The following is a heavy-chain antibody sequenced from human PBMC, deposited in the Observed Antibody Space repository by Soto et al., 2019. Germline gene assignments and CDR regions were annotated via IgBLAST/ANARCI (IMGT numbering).Heavy chain of an antibody. CDR2: INPGGGSA. CDR3: AREDKAVVAIPPDY. Sequence: QVQLVQSGAEVKKPGDSVKVSCKASGYTFTKYYIHWVRQAPGQGLEWMGLINPGGGSADFAHKFQGRNTRTRDPSSSTDYMELISLTSADTAVYYCAREDKAVVAIPPDYWGQGTLVTVSS. CDR1: GYTFTKYY. J-gene: IGHJ4*02. V-gene: IGHV1-46*01. D-gene: IGHD2-15*01.